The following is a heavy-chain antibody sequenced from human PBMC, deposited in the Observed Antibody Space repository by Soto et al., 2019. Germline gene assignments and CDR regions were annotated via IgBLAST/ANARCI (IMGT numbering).Heavy chain of an antibody. CDR3: ASFSRGLPTNYYCMDV. Sequence: PSETLSLTCTVSGGSISSGGYYWSWIRQHPGKGLEWIGYIYYSGSTYYNPSLKSRVTISVDTSKNQFSLKLSSVTAADTAVYYCASFSRGLPTNYYCMDVWGQGTTVTGSS. D-gene: IGHD3-3*01. CDR1: GGSISSGGYY. V-gene: IGHV4-31*03. CDR2: IYYSGST. J-gene: IGHJ6*02.